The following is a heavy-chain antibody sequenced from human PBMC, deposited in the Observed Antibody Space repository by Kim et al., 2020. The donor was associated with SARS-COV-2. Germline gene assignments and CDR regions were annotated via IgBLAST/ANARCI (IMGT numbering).Heavy chain of an antibody. D-gene: IGHD3-10*01. Sequence: GGSLRLSCAASEFTFSTFNMDWVRQAPGKGLEWVSYISSSGNTIYYADSVKGRFTISRDNAKNSLYLQMNSLRDEDTAIYYCAREDGVRGVSSWFDPWGQGTLVTVSS. CDR1: EFTFSTFN. CDR3: AREDGVRGVSSWFDP. J-gene: IGHJ5*02. V-gene: IGHV3-48*02. CDR2: ISSSGNTI.